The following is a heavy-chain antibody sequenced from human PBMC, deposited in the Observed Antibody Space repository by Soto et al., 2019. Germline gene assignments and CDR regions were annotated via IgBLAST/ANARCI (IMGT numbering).Heavy chain of an antibody. D-gene: IGHD2-21*02. J-gene: IGHJ6*02. Sequence: GGSLRLSCAASGFTFSSYAMSWVRQAPGKGLEWVSAISGSGGSTYYADSVKGRFTISRDNSKNTLYLQMNSLRAEDTAVYYCAKDGDIVVVTAKLDYYYGMDVWGQGTTVTVSS. CDR2: ISGSGGST. CDR3: AKDGDIVVVTAKLDYYYGMDV. V-gene: IGHV3-23*01. CDR1: GFTFSSYA.